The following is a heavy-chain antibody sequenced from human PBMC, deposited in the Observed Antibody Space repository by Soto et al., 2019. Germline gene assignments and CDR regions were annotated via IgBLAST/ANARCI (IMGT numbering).Heavy chain of an antibody. D-gene: IGHD3-22*01. CDR3: ARVIPVYDSSGYYPNWFDP. V-gene: IGHV1-18*01. CDR1: GYTFTSYG. Sequence: GASVKVSCKASGYTFTSYGISWVRQAPGQGLDWMGWISAYNGNTNYAQKLQGRVTMTTDTSTSTAYMELRSLRSDDTAVYYCARVIPVYDSSGYYPNWFDPWGQGTLVTGSS. J-gene: IGHJ5*02. CDR2: ISAYNGNT.